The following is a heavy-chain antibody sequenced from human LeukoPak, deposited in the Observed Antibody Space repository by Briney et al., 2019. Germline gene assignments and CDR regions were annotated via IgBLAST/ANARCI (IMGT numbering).Heavy chain of an antibody. Sequence: PGGSLRLSCTASGFTFRNFGMHWVRQAPGKGLEWVAFIRFDGRDEYYVDSLKGRFTISRDNSKNTVYLQMNGLTSEDTALYYCAKDKSQVGVDSASTLVDHWSQGTLVIVSS. D-gene: IGHD2-8*02. CDR1: GFTFRNFG. V-gene: IGHV3-30*02. J-gene: IGHJ4*02. CDR3: AKDKSQVGVDSASTLVDH. CDR2: IRFDGRDE.